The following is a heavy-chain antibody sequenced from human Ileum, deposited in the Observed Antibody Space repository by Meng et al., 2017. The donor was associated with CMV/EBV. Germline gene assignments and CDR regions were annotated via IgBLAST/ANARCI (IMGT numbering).Heavy chain of an antibody. CDR2: IGFDGNNK. Sequence: GGSLRLSCAASGFIFSHHAIYWVRQGPGKGLECVAFIGFDGNNKFYEDSVKGRFLISRDNSKNTVYLQMSSLRAEDTAVYYCAKGVIITSYYDYGMDVWAREPWSPSP. D-gene: IGHD3-10*01. CDR3: AKGVIITSYYDYGMDV. CDR1: GFIFSHHA. V-gene: IGHV3-30*02. J-gene: IGHJ6*02.